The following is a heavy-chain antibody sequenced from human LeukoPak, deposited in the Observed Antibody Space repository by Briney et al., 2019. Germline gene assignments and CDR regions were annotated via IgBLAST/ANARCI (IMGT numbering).Heavy chain of an antibody. J-gene: IGHJ5*02. Sequence: PSETLSLTCTVSGDSISTYYWSWIRQPPGKGLEWIGYISYRGGTNYNPSLESRVTVSEDTSNNQFSLKLSSVTAADTAVYFCARHSARGFDPWGQGPLVTVSS. V-gene: IGHV4-59*08. CDR3: ARHSARGFDP. D-gene: IGHD6-25*01. CDR1: GDSISTYY. CDR2: ISYRGGT.